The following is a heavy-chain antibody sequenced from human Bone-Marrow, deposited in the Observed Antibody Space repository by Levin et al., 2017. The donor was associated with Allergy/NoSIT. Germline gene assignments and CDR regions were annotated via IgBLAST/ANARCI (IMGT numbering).Heavy chain of an antibody. J-gene: IGHJ4*02. V-gene: IGHV3-23*01. CDR3: AKSLPPKPDNRNLTYFDY. D-gene: IGHD1-14*01. CDR1: GFTFSSYA. CDR2: ISGSGGST. Sequence: SCAASGFTFSSYAMSWVRQAPGKGLEWVSAISGSGGSTYYADSVQGRFTIPRDNSKNTLYLQMNSLRAEDTAVYYCAKSLPPKPDNRNLTYFDYWGQGTLVTVSS.